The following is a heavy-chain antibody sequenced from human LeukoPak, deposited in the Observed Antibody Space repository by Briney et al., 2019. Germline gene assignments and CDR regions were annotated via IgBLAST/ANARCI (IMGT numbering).Heavy chain of an antibody. CDR2: IYYSGST. CDR3: ARVKMAATSRYYYYYGMDV. J-gene: IGHJ6*02. Sequence: SQTLSLTCTVSGGSISSGDDYWSWIRQPPGKGLEWIGYIYYSGSTYYNPSLKSRVTISVDTSKNQFSLKLSSVTAADTAVYYCARVKMAATSRYYYYYGMDVWGQGTTVTVSS. V-gene: IGHV4-30-4*01. CDR1: GGSISSGDDY. D-gene: IGHD2-15*01.